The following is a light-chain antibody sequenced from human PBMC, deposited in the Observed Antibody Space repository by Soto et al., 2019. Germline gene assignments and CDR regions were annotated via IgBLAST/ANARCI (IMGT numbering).Light chain of an antibody. Sequence: QSALTQPASVSGSPGQSITVSCTGTSSDVGSYNLVSWYQQHPGKAPKVMIYEVSKRPSGVSNRFSGSKSGNTASLTISGLQAEDEADYYCCSYAGINTYVLFGGGTQLTVL. CDR1: SSDVGSYNL. CDR3: CSYAGINTYVL. V-gene: IGLV2-23*02. J-gene: IGLJ2*01. CDR2: EVS.